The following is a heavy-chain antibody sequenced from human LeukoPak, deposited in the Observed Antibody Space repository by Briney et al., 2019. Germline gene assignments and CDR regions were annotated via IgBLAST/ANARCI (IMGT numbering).Heavy chain of an antibody. CDR1: GGSISTGTYY. J-gene: IGHJ5*02. CDR3: ARGRLTWDHCWFDP. CDR2: IYSSRST. Sequence: SETLSLTCTVTGGSISTGTYYWSWIRQPAGKGLEWIGRIYSSRSTNYNPSLKSRVTISIDTSKNQFSLNLNSVTAADTAVYYCARGRLTWDHCWFDPWGQGALVTVSS. D-gene: IGHD1-26*01. V-gene: IGHV4-61*02.